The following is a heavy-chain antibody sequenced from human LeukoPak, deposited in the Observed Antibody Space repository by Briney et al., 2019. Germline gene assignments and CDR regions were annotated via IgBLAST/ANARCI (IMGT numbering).Heavy chain of an antibody. CDR3: ASVSGYSSRNAAYYYYYYMDV. CDR1: GYTFTSYY. D-gene: IGHD5-18*01. J-gene: IGHJ6*03. Sequence: ASVQFSCQVSGYTFTSYYMHWVRPAPGQGLEWMGWINPNSGGTNYTQKFQGRVTMTRDTSISTAYMELSRLRSEDTAVYYCASVSGYSSRNAAYYYYYYMDVWGKGTTVTVSS. V-gene: IGHV1-2*02. CDR2: INPNSGGT.